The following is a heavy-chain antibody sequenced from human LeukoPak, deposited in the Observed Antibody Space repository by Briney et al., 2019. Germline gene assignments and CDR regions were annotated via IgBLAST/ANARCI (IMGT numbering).Heavy chain of an antibody. CDR3: ARGAYYDFWSGPGYMDV. J-gene: IGHJ6*03. CDR2: IYTSGST. V-gene: IGHV4-61*02. Sequence: SETLSLTCTVSGGSISSGSYYWSWIRQPAGKGLEWIGRIYTSGSTNYNPSLKSRVTISVDTSKNQFSLKLGSVTAADTAVYYCARGAYYDFWSGPGYMDVWGKGTTVTVSS. D-gene: IGHD3-3*01. CDR1: GGSISSGSYY.